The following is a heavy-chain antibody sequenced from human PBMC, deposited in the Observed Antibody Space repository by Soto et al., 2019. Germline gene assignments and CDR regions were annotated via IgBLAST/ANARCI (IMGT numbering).Heavy chain of an antibody. J-gene: IGHJ5*02. CDR1: AYTFTNYG. CDR2: ISAYNGNI. Sequence: QVQLVQSGGEVKKPGASVKVSCKASAYTFTNYGISWVRQAPGQGLEWMGWISAYNGNINYAQKFRGRVTMTTDTSTSSAYLEVRSLRSDDTAVYYCASHDPGARFDPWGQGTLVIVSS. V-gene: IGHV1-18*01. CDR3: ASHDPGARFDP. D-gene: IGHD1-1*01.